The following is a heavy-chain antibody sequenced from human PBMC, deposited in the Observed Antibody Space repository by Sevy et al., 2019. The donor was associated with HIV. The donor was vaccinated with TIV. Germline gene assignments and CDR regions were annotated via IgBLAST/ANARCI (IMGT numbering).Heavy chain of an antibody. D-gene: IGHD3-22*01. CDR3: ASHYYDYTGYYYPLHY. Sequence: GGSLRLSCGASGFSFSSYDMNWVRQAPGKGLEWLSYISSSGSTIHYADSVKGRFTISRDNAKNSLYLQMNTLRAEDTAFYYCASHYYDYTGYYYPLHYWGQGTLVTVSS. CDR1: GFSFSSYD. J-gene: IGHJ4*02. V-gene: IGHV3-48*03. CDR2: ISSSGSTI.